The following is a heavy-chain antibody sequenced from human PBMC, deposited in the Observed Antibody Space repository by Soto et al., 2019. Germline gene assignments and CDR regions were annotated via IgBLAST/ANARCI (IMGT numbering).Heavy chain of an antibody. D-gene: IGHD3-10*01. CDR2: TNPGNGNT. V-gene: IGHV1-3*01. CDR3: ARGCSSVSTFYFDL. J-gene: IGHJ2*01. Sequence: QVQLVQSGAEVKKPGASVKVSCKASGYTFTSYAMHWVRQAPGQRLEWTGWTNPGNGNTKYSQKLQGRVTMTRDTTASTAYMELSNLRSEDRVVYYCARGCSSVSTFYFDLWGRGTLVTVSS. CDR1: GYTFTSYA.